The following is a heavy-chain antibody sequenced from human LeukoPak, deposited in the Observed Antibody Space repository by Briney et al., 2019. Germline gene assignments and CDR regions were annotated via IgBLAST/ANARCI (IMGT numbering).Heavy chain of an antibody. V-gene: IGHV3-21*01. CDR1: GFTFSSYS. CDR3: ARVGGIAEDY. D-gene: IGHD6-13*01. Sequence: PGGSLRLSCAASGFTFSSYSMNWVRQAPGKGLEWVSSISSSSSYIYYADSVKGRFTISRDNAKNTLYLLMNSLRAEDTAVYYCARVGGIAEDYWGQGTLVTVSS. J-gene: IGHJ4*02. CDR2: ISSSSSYI.